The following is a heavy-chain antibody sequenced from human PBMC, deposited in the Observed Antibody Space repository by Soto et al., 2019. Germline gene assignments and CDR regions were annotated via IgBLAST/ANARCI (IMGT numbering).Heavy chain of an antibody. CDR2: LIPIFGTA. CDR3: VRLGGGYGPPGLDY. D-gene: IGHD3-16*01. V-gene: IGHV1-69*01. J-gene: IGHJ4*02. Sequence: QVQLVQSGAEVKKPGSSVKVSCKASGGTFSSYAISWVRQAPGQGLEWMGGLIPIFGTANYAQKFQGRFTITADESTSTACLGGSSLRAEDTAVYYCVRLGGGYGPPGLDYWGEGTLVTVSS. CDR1: GGTFSSYA.